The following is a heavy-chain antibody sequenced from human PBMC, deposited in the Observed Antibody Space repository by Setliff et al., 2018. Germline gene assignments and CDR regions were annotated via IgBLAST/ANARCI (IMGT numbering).Heavy chain of an antibody. CDR3: ARHVGSRSRGYNYYYYYMDV. J-gene: IGHJ6*03. Sequence: PSETLSLTCTVSGGSLRGNAIFWGWIRQPPGKGLEWIGSIYYTGDPYYNPSLKSRVTMSVDTSRNQLSLKLTSVTAADTAVYYCARHVGSRSRGYNYYYYYMDVWGKGTTGTVSS. CDR2: IYYTGDP. D-gene: IGHD3-10*01. V-gene: IGHV4-39*01. CDR1: GGSLRGNAIF.